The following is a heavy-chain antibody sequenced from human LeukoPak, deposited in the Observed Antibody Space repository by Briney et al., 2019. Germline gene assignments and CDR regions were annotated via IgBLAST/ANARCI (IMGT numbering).Heavy chain of an antibody. D-gene: IGHD2-8*02. V-gene: IGHV3-30*14. Sequence: GGSLRLSCAVSGFTFSSYAMYWVRQAPGKGLEWVATISNDGNIDYYADSVKGRFTISRDNSKDTLDLQMNSLRDEDTAEYYCARDRTVLAVSATYYWGQGALVTVSS. CDR3: ARDRTVLAVSATYY. CDR2: ISNDGNID. CDR1: GFTFSSYA. J-gene: IGHJ4*02.